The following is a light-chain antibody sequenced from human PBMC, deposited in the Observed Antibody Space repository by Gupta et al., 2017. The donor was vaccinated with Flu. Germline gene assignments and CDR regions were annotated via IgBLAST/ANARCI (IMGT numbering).Light chain of an antibody. Sequence: QSLLTQPPSVSGTPGQRVTISCSGSRSNIGSNIVNWYQQLPGTAPKLLIYSNSQRPSGVPDRFSGSKSGTSASLAISGLQSEDKADYYCAAWEDSMNVWVFGGGTKLTVL. CDR2: SNS. CDR3: AAWEDSMNVWV. V-gene: IGLV1-44*01. CDR1: RSNIGSNI. J-gene: IGLJ3*02.